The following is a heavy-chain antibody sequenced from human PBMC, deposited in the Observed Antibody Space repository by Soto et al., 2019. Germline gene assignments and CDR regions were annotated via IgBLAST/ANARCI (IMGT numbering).Heavy chain of an antibody. Sequence: QVQLQESGPGLVKPSQTLSLTCTVSGGSISSGDYYWSWIRQHPGKGLEWIGTIYFSGPTYYNPSLKSRVTISVDTSKIQFSLKLSSVTAADTAVYYCARRDRSGFSYWLDTWGQGTLVTVSS. CDR1: GGSISSGDYY. CDR3: ARRDRSGFSYWLDT. D-gene: IGHD3-22*01. J-gene: IGHJ5*02. CDR2: IYFSGPT. V-gene: IGHV4-31*03.